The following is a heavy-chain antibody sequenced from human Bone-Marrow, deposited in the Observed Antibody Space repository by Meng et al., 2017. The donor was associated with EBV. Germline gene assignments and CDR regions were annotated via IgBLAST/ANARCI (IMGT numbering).Heavy chain of an antibody. Sequence: VQVVQSGAEVKKPGASVKVSCKAAGYTFTSYYMHWVRQAPGQGLEWMGIINPSGGSTSYAQKFQGRVTMTRDTSTSTVYMELSSLRSEDTAVYYCARVSIAVAGIGPWGQGTLVTVSS. CDR2: INPSGGST. V-gene: IGHV1-46*01. CDR3: ARVSIAVAGIGP. CDR1: GYTFTSYY. D-gene: IGHD6-19*01. J-gene: IGHJ5*02.